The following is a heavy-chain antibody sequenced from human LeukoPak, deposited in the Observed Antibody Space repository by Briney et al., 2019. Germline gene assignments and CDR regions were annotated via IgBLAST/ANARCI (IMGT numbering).Heavy chain of an antibody. CDR2: ISSSSSYI. CDR3: ARSYSSSWYHY. Sequence: GGSLRLSCAASGFTFSSYSMSWARQAPGKGLEWVSSISSSSSYIYYADSVKGRFTISRDNAKNSLYLQMNSLRAEDTAVYYCARSYSSSWYHYWGQGTLVTVSS. V-gene: IGHV3-21*01. J-gene: IGHJ4*02. D-gene: IGHD6-13*01. CDR1: GFTFSSYS.